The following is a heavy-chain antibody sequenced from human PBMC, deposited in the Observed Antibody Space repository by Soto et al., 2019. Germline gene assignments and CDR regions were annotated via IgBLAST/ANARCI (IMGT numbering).Heavy chain of an antibody. Sequence: PGGSLRLSCAASGFTFNDYAMHWVRQAPGKGLEWVSGISWKSGSIGYADSVKGRFTISRDNAKNSLYLQMNSLRAEDTALYYCVKGSGSHPYPNWFDPWGQGTLVTVSS. D-gene: IGHD3-10*01. V-gene: IGHV3-9*01. CDR3: VKGSGSHPYPNWFDP. CDR1: GFTFNDYA. J-gene: IGHJ5*02. CDR2: ISWKSGSI.